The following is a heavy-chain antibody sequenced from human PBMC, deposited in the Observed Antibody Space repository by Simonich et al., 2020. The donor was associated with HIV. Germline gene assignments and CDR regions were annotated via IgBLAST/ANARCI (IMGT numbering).Heavy chain of an antibody. J-gene: IGHJ4*02. D-gene: IGHD3-10*01. CDR2: ISWNRGSI. CDR1: GFTFDDYA. Sequence: EVQLVESGGGLVQPGRSLRLSCAASGFTFDDYAMHWVRQAPGKSLGWVSGISWNRGSIGYADSVKGRFTISRDNAKNSLYLQMNSLRAEDTALYYCAKDKGAYYGSGSPVYWGQGTLVTVSS. CDR3: AKDKGAYYGSGSPVY. V-gene: IGHV3-9*01.